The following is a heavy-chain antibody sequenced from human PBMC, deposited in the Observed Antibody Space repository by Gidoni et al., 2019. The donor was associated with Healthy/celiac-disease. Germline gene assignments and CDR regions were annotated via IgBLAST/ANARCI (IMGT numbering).Heavy chain of an antibody. CDR2: ISSSSSYI. V-gene: IGHV3-21*01. J-gene: IGHJ4*02. CDR1: GFPFSSYS. D-gene: IGHD6-13*01. Sequence: EVQLVESGGGLVKPGGSLRLSCAASGFPFSSYSMNWVRQAPGKGLEWVSSISSSSSYIYYADSVKGRFTISRDNAKNSLYLQMNSLRAEDTAVYYCARAKGIAAAGNDWGQGTLVTVSS. CDR3: ARAKGIAAAGND.